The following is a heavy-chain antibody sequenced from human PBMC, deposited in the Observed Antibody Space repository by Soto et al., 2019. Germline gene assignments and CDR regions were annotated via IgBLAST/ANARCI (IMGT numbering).Heavy chain of an antibody. V-gene: IGHV3-23*01. CDR2: ISGSGGST. CDR1: GFTFSSYA. D-gene: IGHD3-22*01. CDR3: AKAPYYYDSRGPRGY. J-gene: IGHJ4*02. Sequence: GGSLRLSCAASGFTFSSYAMSWVRQAPGKGLEWVSAISGSGGSTYYADSVKGRFTISRDNSKNTLYLQMNSLRAEDTTVYYCAKAPYYYDSRGPRGYWGQGTLVTVSS.